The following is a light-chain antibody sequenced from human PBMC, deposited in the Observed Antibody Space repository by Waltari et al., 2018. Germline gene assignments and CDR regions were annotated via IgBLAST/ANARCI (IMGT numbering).Light chain of an antibody. CDR2: KAS. Sequence: DIQMTLSPSTLSASVGDRVTITCRASQTIGNYLAWYQQKPGRAPKLLMYKASSLEGGVPSRFTGSGSGTEFTLTISSLQPDDFATYYCQQFESYPWTFGQGTKVEIK. CDR3: QQFESYPWT. V-gene: IGKV1-5*03. J-gene: IGKJ1*01. CDR1: QTIGNY.